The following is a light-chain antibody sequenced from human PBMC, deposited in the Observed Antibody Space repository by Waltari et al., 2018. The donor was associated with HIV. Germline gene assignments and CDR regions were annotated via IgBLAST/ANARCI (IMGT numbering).Light chain of an antibody. CDR2: DVS. CDR1: SSDVGGYNY. J-gene: IGLJ1*01. Sequence: QSALTQPASVSGSPGQSITISCTGTSSDVGGYNYVAWYQQHPGKAPKLIIYDVSNRPSGFPYRFAGAKSGNTASLTISGLQAEDEADYYCKSKTSSSTPCVFGTGTKVTVL. V-gene: IGLV2-14*03. CDR3: KSKTSSSTPCV.